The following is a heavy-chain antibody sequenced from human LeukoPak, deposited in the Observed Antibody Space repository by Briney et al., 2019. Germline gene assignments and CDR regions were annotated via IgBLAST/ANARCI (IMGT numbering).Heavy chain of an antibody. V-gene: IGHV3-53*01. J-gene: IGHJ6*02. CDR2: IYGDDET. CDR3: AREAVMPVAPVKIGTSDRPLYEYYGLDV. Sequence: PGGSLRLSCAASGFTITTNCMNWVRQAPGKGLEWVSVIYGDDETNYADSVKGRFTISRDNSKNTLYLQMNSLRADDTAVYYCAREAVMPVAPVKIGTSDRPLYEYYGLDVWGQGTTVTVS. D-gene: IGHD1/OR15-1a*01. CDR1: GFTITTNC.